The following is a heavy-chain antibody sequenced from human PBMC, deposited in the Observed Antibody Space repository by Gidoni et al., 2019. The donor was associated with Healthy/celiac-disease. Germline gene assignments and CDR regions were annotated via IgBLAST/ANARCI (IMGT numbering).Heavy chain of an antibody. CDR3: ARNGPYSSGWYGGAFDI. V-gene: IGHV1-18*01. J-gene: IGHJ3*02. CDR2: ISAYNGNT. Sequence: QVQLAQSGAEVKKPGASVKVSFKASGYTFTSYGISWVRQAPGQGLEWMGWISAYNGNTNDAQKLQGRVTMTTDTSTSTAYMELRSLRSDDTAVYYCARNGPYSSGWYGGAFDIWGQGTMVTVSS. D-gene: IGHD6-19*01. CDR1: GYTFTSYG.